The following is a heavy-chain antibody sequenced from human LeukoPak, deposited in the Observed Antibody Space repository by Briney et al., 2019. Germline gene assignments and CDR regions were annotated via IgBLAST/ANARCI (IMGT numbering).Heavy chain of an antibody. D-gene: IGHD3-22*01. CDR1: GGTFSSYA. Sequence: ASVKVSCKASGGTFSSYAISWVRQAPGQGLEWMGGIIPIFGTANYAQKFQGRVTITADESTSTAYMELSSLSSEATAVYYSARDPAGYYDSTPFDIWGQGTMVTVSS. J-gene: IGHJ3*02. CDR2: IIPIFGTA. V-gene: IGHV1-69*13. CDR3: ARDPAGYYDSTPFDI.